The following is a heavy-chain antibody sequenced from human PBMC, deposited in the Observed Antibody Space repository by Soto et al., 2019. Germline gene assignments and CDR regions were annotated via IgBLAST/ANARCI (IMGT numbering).Heavy chain of an antibody. CDR3: ARSAPYDY. V-gene: IGHV1-46*01. CDR2: INPNGGST. Sequence: QVQLMQSGAEVKKPGVSVRVSCKASGYTFTNYYVHWVRQAPGQGLEWMGFINPNGGSTTYAQKFQGRFTVTTDTSTRTVYMQLSSLRSEDTAVFYCARSAPYDYWGQGTLVTVSS. CDR1: GYTFTNYY. J-gene: IGHJ4*02.